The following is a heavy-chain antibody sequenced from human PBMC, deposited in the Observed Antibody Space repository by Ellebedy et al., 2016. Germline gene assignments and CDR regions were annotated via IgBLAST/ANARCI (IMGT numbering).Heavy chain of an antibody. Sequence: SETLSLTCTVSGGSISRYYWSWVRQPPDQGLEWLGYIYYSGSTTYNPSLGSRVAISVDTSKNLFSLNLTSVAAADTAVYYCAREGRGNSAGMDVWGKGTTVTVSS. CDR2: IYYSGST. CDR3: AREGRGNSAGMDV. D-gene: IGHD4-23*01. J-gene: IGHJ6*04. CDR1: GGSISRYY. V-gene: IGHV4-59*01.